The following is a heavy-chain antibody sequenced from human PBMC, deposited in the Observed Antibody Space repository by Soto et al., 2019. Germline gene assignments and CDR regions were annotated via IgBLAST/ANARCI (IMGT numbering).Heavy chain of an antibody. CDR1: AFTFSIYA. CDR3: AKDEAGSPDY. V-gene: IGHV3-30*18. CDR2: ISYHGSNK. D-gene: IGHD1-1*01. J-gene: IGHJ4*02. Sequence: HPGESLSLSCAASAFTFSIYAMHWVRQAPGKGLEWVAAISYHGSNKYYADTVKGRFTISRDNSKNTLYLQMNSLRAEDTAVYYCAKDEAGSPDYWGQGTMVTVSS.